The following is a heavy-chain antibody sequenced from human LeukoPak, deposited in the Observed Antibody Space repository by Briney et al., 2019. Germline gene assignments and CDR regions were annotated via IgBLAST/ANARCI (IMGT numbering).Heavy chain of an antibody. Sequence: SETLSLTCAVSSGSLSGYSWGWIRQPPGKGLEWVGEISHSGITNCNASLKSRVTISLKKSGIQFSLMLSSVTAADTAVYYCTRQSGTVTPIDYWSQGTLVTVSS. D-gene: IGHD4-17*01. CDR1: SGSLSGYS. V-gene: IGHV4-34*01. CDR2: ISHSGIT. CDR3: TRQSGTVTPIDY. J-gene: IGHJ4*02.